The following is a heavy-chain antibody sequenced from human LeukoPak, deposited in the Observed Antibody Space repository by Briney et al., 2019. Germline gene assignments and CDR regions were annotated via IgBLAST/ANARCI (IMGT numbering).Heavy chain of an antibody. CDR2: ISGSGGST. J-gene: IGHJ5*02. CDR1: GFTFSSYA. Sequence: GGSLRLSCAASGFTFSSYAMSWVRQAPGKGLEWVSAISGSGGSTYYAGSVKGRFTISRDNSKNTLYLQMNSLRAEDTAVYYCAKGLIGVPAAIGNWFDPWGQGTLVTVSS. CDR3: AKGLIGVPAAIGNWFDP. V-gene: IGHV3-23*01. D-gene: IGHD2-2*01.